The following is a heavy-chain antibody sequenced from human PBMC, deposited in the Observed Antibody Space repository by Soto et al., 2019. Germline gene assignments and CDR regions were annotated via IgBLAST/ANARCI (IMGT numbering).Heavy chain of an antibody. CDR3: VSQRTTVPTQAYFDY. CDR1: FGSVTNSSYY. CDR2: VYYRGRS. Sequence: SATLSLTCTFSFGSVTNSSYYWGWIRRSPGKGLEWIGSVYYRGRSYSKSSVKSRVTISVDTSKNRFSLSLNSVTASDTAVYFCVSQRTTVPTQAYFDYWGPGALVTVSS. J-gene: IGHJ4*02. D-gene: IGHD4-17*01. V-gene: IGHV4-39*01.